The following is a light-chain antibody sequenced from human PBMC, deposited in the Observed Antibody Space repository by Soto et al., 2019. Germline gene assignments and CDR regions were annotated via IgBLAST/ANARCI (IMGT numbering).Light chain of an antibody. CDR3: SSYTSSSTYV. CDR2: DVS. V-gene: IGLV2-14*01. J-gene: IGLJ1*01. CDR1: SSDVGGYNY. Sequence: HSALTKPASVSGSPGQSITISCAGTSSDVGGYNYVSWYQQHPGKAPKLMIYDVSNRPSGVSNRFSGSKSGNTASLTISGLQAEDEADYYCSSYTSSSTYVFGTGTQLTVL.